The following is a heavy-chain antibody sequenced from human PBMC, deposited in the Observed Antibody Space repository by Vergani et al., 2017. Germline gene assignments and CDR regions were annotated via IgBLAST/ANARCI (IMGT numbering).Heavy chain of an antibody. V-gene: IGHV1-69*01. D-gene: IGHD2-2*01. Sequence: QVHLVESGGGVVQPGRSLRLSCAASGFTFSSYAISWVRQAPGQGLEWMGGIIPIFGPANYARKFQGSVTITADESTSTAYMELSSLSSEDTAVYYCARAGTYCSSTSCRGTSDYCMDVWGKGTAVTVSS. J-gene: IGHJ6*03. CDR3: ARAGTYCSSTSCRGTSDYCMDV. CDR1: GFTFSSYA. CDR2: IIPIFGPA.